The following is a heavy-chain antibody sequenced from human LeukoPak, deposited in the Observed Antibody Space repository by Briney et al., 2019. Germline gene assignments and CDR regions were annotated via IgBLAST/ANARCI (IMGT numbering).Heavy chain of an antibody. CDR3: ARGGNVWGSYRPPSFDI. CDR2: INHSGST. D-gene: IGHD3-16*02. V-gene: IGHV4-34*01. CDR1: GGSIGSYH. J-gene: IGHJ3*02. Sequence: PSETLSLTCSVSGGSIGSYHWSWIRQPPGKGLEWIGEINHSGSTNYNPSLKSRVTISVDTSKNQFSLKLSSVTAADTAVYYCARGGNVWGSYRPPSFDIWGQGTMVTVSS.